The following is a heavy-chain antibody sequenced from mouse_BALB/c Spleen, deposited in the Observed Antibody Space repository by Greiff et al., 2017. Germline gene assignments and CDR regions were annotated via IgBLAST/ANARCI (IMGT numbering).Heavy chain of an antibody. J-gene: IGHJ4*01. CDR1: GYTFTSYY. CDR3: TRGNYGPYAMDY. V-gene: IGHV1S81*02. CDR2: INPSNGGT. D-gene: IGHD1-2*01. Sequence: QVHVKQSGAELVKPGASVKLSCKASGYTFTSYYMYWVKQRPGQGLEWIGEINPSNGGTNSNEKFKSKATLTVDKSSSTAYMQLSSLTSEDSAVYYCTRGNYGPYAMDYWGQGTSVTVSS.